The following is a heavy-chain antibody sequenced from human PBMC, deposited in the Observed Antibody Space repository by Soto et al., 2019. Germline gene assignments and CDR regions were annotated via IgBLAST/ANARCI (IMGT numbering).Heavy chain of an antibody. Sequence: ASVKVSCKASGYTFTSYGISWVRQAPGQGLEWMGWISAYNGNTNYAQKLQGRVTMTTDTSTSTAYMELRSLRSDDTAVYYCARDKQWLPRGRPGDYYMDVWGKGTTVTVSS. D-gene: IGHD6-19*01. J-gene: IGHJ6*03. CDR3: ARDKQWLPRGRPGDYYMDV. V-gene: IGHV1-18*01. CDR2: ISAYNGNT. CDR1: GYTFTSYG.